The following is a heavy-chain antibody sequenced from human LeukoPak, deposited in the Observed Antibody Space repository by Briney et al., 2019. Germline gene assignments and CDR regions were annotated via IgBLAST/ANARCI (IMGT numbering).Heavy chain of an antibody. Sequence: PGGSLRLSCAASGFTFSSYSMNWVRQAPGKGLEWVSSISSSSSYIYYADSVKGRFTISRDNAKDSLYLQMNSLRAEDTAVYYCARGGMYSSSWLVAYWGQGTLVTVSS. CDR2: ISSSSSYI. D-gene: IGHD6-13*01. CDR1: GFTFSSYS. CDR3: ARGGMYSSSWLVAY. J-gene: IGHJ4*02. V-gene: IGHV3-21*01.